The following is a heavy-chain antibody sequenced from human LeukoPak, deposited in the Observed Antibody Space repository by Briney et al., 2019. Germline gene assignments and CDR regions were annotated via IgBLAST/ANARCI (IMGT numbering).Heavy chain of an antibody. CDR1: GGTFSSYA. V-gene: IGHV1-69*01. D-gene: IGHD6-13*01. CDR2: IIPIFGTA. Sequence: SVKVSCKASGGTFSSYAISWVRQAPGQGLEWMGGIIPIFGTANYAQKFQGRVTITADESTSTAYMELSSLRSEDTAVYYCARDARQQLVNWFDPWGQGTLVTVSS. CDR3: ARDARQQLVNWFDP. J-gene: IGHJ5*02.